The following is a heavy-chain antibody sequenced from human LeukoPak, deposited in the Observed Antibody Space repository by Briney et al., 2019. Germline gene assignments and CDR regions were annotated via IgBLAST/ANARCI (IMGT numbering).Heavy chain of an antibody. Sequence: GGSLRLSCAASGFTFSSYSMNWVRQAPGKGLEWVSYISSSSSTIYYADPVKGRFTISRDNSKNTLYLQMNSLRAEDTAVYYCAKHCSSTSCYFWGQGTLVTVSS. V-gene: IGHV3-48*01. J-gene: IGHJ4*02. CDR2: ISSSSSTI. CDR1: GFTFSSYS. CDR3: AKHCSSTSCYF. D-gene: IGHD2-2*01.